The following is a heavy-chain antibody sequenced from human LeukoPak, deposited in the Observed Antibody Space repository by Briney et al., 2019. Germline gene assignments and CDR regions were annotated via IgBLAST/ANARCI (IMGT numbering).Heavy chain of an antibody. D-gene: IGHD3-10*01. CDR2: IKQDGSEK. Sequence: GGSLRLSCAASGFTFSSYWMSWVRQAPGKGLEWVANIKQDGSEKYYVDSAKGRFTISRDNAKNSLYLQMNSLRAEDTAVYYCARYGSGKYSLFGYWGQGTLVTVSS. CDR1: GFTFSSYW. V-gene: IGHV3-7*01. J-gene: IGHJ4*02. CDR3: ARYGSGKYSLFGY.